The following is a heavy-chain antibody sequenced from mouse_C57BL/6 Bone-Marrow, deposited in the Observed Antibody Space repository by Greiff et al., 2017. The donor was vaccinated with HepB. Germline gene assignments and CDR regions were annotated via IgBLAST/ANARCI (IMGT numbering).Heavy chain of an antibody. D-gene: IGHD1-1*01. CDR1: GFSLSTFGMG. CDR3: ARMTHYYGSSAWFAY. J-gene: IGHJ3*01. CDR2: IWWDDDK. Sequence: QVTLKESGPGILQPSQTLSLTCSFSGFSLSTFGMGVGWIRQPSGKGLEWLAHIWWDDDKYYNPALKSRLTISKDTSKNHVFLKIANVDTADTATYYCARMTHYYGSSAWFAYWGQGTLVTVSA. V-gene: IGHV8-8*01.